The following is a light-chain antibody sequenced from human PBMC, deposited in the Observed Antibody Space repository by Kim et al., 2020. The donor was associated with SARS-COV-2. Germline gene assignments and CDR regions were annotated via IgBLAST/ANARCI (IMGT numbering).Light chain of an antibody. CDR1: TGAVTSANF. V-gene: IGLV7-43*01. CDR3: LLYFGPAWV. J-gene: IGLJ3*02. Sequence: CASNTGAVTSANFANWFQQKPGQPPRPLIYSTTNKHSWTPAWFSGSLLGGKAALTLSGVQPEDEAEYYCLLYFGPAWVFGGGTQLTVL. CDR2: STT.